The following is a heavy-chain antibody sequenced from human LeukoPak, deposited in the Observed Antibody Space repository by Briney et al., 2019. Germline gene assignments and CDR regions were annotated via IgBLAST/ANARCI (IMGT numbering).Heavy chain of an antibody. CDR2: IDHSASET. CDR1: GYSFTSYW. D-gene: IGHD5-18*01. J-gene: IGHJ4*02. Sequence: GESLQISCKASGYSFTSYWIGWVRQLPGKGLEWMGIIDHSASETRHTPSFQGQVTISVDKSLTTAYLQWNSLKASDTAMYYCARQTAMGRSGDYWGQGTLVTVSS. V-gene: IGHV5-51*01. CDR3: ARQTAMGRSGDY.